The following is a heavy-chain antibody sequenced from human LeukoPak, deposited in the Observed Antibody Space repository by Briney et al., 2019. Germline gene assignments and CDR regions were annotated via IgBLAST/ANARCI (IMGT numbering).Heavy chain of an antibody. D-gene: IGHD5-24*01. CDR1: GFTFSSYW. CDR3: ARVEMATILGIDY. Sequence: GGSLRLSCAASGFTFSSYWMHWVRQAPGKGLVWVSRINSDGSSTSYADSVKGRFTTSRDNAKNTLYLQMNSLRAEDTAVYYCARVEMATILGIDYWGQGTLVTVSS. V-gene: IGHV3-74*01. CDR2: INSDGSST. J-gene: IGHJ4*02.